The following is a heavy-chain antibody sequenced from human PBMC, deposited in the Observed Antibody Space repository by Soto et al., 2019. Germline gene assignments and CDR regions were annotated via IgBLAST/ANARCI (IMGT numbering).Heavy chain of an antibody. V-gene: IGHV3-23*01. CDR2: FRGSDDTT. D-gene: IGHD6-25*01. CDR3: ARIGWTAAAADWEFDH. J-gene: IGHJ4*02. Sequence: GGSLRLSCAASGFTFSIYAMSWVRQAPGKGLEWVSAFRGSDDTTYYADSVKGRFTISRDTSKSTLYLQMNSLRAEDTAIYYCARIGWTAAAADWEFDHWGQGXLVTVYS. CDR1: GFTFSIYA.